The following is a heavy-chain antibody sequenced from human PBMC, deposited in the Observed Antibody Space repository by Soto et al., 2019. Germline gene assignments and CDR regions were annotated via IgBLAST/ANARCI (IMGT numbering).Heavy chain of an antibody. J-gene: IGHJ6*02. CDR3: ARDRRGYSYGLYYYGMDV. Sequence: GGSLRLSCAASGFTFSSYAMHWVRQAPGKGLEWVAVISYDGSNKYYADSVKGRFTISRDNSKNTLYLQMNSLRAEDTAVYYCARDRRGYSYGLYYYGMDVWGQGTTVTAP. D-gene: IGHD5-18*01. CDR1: GFTFSSYA. CDR2: ISYDGSNK. V-gene: IGHV3-30-3*01.